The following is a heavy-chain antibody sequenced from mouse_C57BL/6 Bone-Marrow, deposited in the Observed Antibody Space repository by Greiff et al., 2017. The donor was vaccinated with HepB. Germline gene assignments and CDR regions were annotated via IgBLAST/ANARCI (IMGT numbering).Heavy chain of an antibody. CDR2: IYPGDGDT. J-gene: IGHJ1*03. Sequence: VQLQQSGPELVKPGASVKISCKASGYAFSSSWMNWVKQRPGKGLEWIGRIYPGDGDTNYNGKFKGKATLTADKSSSTAYMQLSSLTSEDSAVYFCARWLRDWYFDVWGTGTTVTVSS. CDR3: ARWLRDWYFDV. CDR1: GYAFSSSW. D-gene: IGHD2-2*01. V-gene: IGHV1-82*01.